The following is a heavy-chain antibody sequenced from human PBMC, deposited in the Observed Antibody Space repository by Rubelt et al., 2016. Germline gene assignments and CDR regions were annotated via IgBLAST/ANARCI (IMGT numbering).Heavy chain of an antibody. J-gene: IGHJ4*02. Sequence: QVQLVESGGGVVQPGRSLRLSCAASGFPFSSYGMHWVRQAPGKGLEWVAVIWYDGSNKYYADSVKGRFPISRDNSKNTLYLQMNSLRAEDTAVYYCTRLAGYGGNVYWGQGTLVTVSS. CDR3: TRLAGYGGNVY. CDR2: IWYDGSNK. CDR1: GFPFSSYG. D-gene: IGHD4-23*01. V-gene: IGHV3-33*01.